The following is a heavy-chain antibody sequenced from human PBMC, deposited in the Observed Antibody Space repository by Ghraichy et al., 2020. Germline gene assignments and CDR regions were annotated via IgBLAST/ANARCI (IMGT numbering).Heavy chain of an antibody. CDR1: GASVSSSSY. D-gene: IGHD2-2*02. CDR3: AREGGGPYTGRLAFDY. J-gene: IGHJ4*02. V-gene: IGHV4-59*02. Sequence: SETLSLTCTVSGASVSSSSYWTWLRPSPGKGLQVIGWNDNYSASLKSRVTISVYRSKNQFSLKLTSVTTADTAIYYCAREGGGPYTGRLAFDYWGQGISITVSS. CDR2: ND.